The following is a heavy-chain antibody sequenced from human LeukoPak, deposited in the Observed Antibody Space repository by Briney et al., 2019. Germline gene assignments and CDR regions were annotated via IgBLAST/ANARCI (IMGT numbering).Heavy chain of an antibody. CDR3: ARDRPLWAPGGYMDV. CDR1: GGSITSSSYY. Sequence: SETLSLTCTVSGGSITSSSYYWGWIRQPPGKGLEWIGYIYYSGSTNYNPSLKSRVTISVDTSKNQFSLKLSSVTAADTAVYYCARDRPLWAPGGYMDVWGKGTTVTVSS. J-gene: IGHJ6*03. V-gene: IGHV4-61*01. D-gene: IGHD2/OR15-2a*01. CDR2: IYYSGST.